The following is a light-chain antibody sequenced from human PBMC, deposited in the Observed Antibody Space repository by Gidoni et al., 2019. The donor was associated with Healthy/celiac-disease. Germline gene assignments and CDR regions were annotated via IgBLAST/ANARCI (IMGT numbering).Light chain of an antibody. CDR3: QSYDSSLSGHVV. CDR1: SSNIGAGYD. J-gene: IGLJ2*01. V-gene: IGLV1-40*01. CDR2: GNS. Sequence: QSVLTQPPSVSASPGQRVTISCTGSSSNIGAGYDVHWYQQLPGTAPKLPIYGNSNRPSGVPDRFSGSKSGTSASLAITGLQAEDEADYYCQSYDSSLSGHVVFGGGTKLTVL.